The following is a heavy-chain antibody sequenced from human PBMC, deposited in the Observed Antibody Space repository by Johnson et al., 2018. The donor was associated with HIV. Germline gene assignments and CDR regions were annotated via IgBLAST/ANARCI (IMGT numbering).Heavy chain of an antibody. CDR1: GFSFDNYA. D-gene: IGHD5-18*01. V-gene: IGHV3-30*18. Sequence: QVQLMESGGVVVQPGGSLRLSCAASGFSFDNYAMHWVRQGPAKGLEWVAFVSSDGSNKNYADSVKGRFTISRDNSKNTVYLQMNSLRAEDTAVYYCAKAIRQLWLSDAFDIWGQGTMVTVSS. CDR2: VSSDGSNK. CDR3: AKAIRQLWLSDAFDI. J-gene: IGHJ3*02.